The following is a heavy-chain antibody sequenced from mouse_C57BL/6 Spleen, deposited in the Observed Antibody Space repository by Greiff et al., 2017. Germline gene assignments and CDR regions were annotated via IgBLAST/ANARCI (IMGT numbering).Heavy chain of an antibody. J-gene: IGHJ4*01. CDR2: ISSGGDYI. Sequence: VQLKESGEGLVKPGGSLKLSCAASGFTFSSYAMSWVRQTPEKRLEWVAYISSGGDYIYYADTVKGRFTISRDNARNTLYLQMSSLKSEDTAMYYCTRDQGTVVATGAMDYWVQGTSVTVSS. V-gene: IGHV5-9-1*02. D-gene: IGHD1-1*01. CDR3: TRDQGTVVATGAMDY. CDR1: GFTFSSYA.